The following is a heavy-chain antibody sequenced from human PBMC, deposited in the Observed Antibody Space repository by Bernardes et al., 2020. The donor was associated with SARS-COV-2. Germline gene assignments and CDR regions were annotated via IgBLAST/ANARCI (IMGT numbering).Heavy chain of an antibody. CDR1: SGTITNGSYR. D-gene: IGHD3-9*01. Sequence: SETLSLTCSVSSGTITNGSYRWGWIRQPPGEGLEWIGSLSYGGNTYYTPSLGSRVTISADTSATQFSLKLTSVTAADTAVYFCARLKVLRHLDWSLSWLEHYMDSWGQGTLVTVSS. CDR2: LSYGGNT. J-gene: IGHJ4*02. V-gene: IGHV4-39*01. CDR3: ARLKVLRHLDWSLSWLEHYMDS.